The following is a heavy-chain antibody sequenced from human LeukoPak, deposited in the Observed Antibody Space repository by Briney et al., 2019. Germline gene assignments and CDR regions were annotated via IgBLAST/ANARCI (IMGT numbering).Heavy chain of an antibody. CDR2: INHSGST. CDR3: AREYCTNGVCYGGRYYYFDY. D-gene: IGHD2-8*01. CDR1: GGSFSGYY. J-gene: IGHJ4*02. V-gene: IGHV4-34*01. Sequence: PSETLSLTCAVCGGSFSGYYWSWIRQPPGKGLEWIGEINHSGSTNYNPSLKSRVTISVDTSKNQFSLKLSSVTAADTAVYYCAREYCTNGVCYGGRYYYFDYWGQGTLVTVSS.